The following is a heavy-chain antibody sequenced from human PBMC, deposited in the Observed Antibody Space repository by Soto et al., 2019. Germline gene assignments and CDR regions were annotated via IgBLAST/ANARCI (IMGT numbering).Heavy chain of an antibody. CDR3: ARDPREGYSSSSAFLQ. CDR2: INPSGGST. V-gene: IGHV1-46*01. J-gene: IGHJ4*02. Sequence: QVQLVQSGAEVKKPGASVKVSCKASGYTFTSYYMHWVRQAPGQGLEWMGIINPSGGSTSYAQKFQGRVTMTSDTSTSTVYMELSSLRSEDTAVYYCARDPREGYSSSSAFLQWGQGTLVTVSS. D-gene: IGHD6-6*01. CDR1: GYTFTSYY.